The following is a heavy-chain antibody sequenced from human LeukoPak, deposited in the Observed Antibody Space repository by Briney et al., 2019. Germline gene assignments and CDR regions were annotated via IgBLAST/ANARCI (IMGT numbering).Heavy chain of an antibody. J-gene: IGHJ4*02. V-gene: IGHV4-30-4*08. CDR1: ARSILSGAYY. CDR2: IYYSGST. Sequence: TQFLTCTVSARSILSGAYYWSWFRQPPGKGPEWLGYIYYSGSTYYNPSLKSRVTISVDTSKNQFSLKLSSVTAADTAVYYCARLKQWLVSIDYWGQGTLVTVSS. CDR3: ARLKQWLVSIDY. D-gene: IGHD6-19*01.